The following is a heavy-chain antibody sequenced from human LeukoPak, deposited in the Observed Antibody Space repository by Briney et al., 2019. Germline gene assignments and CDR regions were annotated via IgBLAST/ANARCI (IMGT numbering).Heavy chain of an antibody. J-gene: IGHJ4*02. Sequence: SETLSLTCTVSGGSISSGSYYWSWIRQPAGKGLEWIGRIYTSGSTNYNPSLKSRVTISVDTSKNQFSLKLSSVTAADTAVYYCARNRDYYDSSGYFHLLDYWGQGTLVTVSS. CDR2: IYTSGST. V-gene: IGHV4-61*02. CDR1: GGSISSGSYY. CDR3: ARNRDYYDSSGYFHLLDY. D-gene: IGHD3-22*01.